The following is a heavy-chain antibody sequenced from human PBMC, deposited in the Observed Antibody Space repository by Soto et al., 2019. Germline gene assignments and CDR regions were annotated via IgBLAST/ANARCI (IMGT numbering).Heavy chain of an antibody. J-gene: IGHJ4*02. D-gene: IGHD1-26*01. Sequence: QVQLVESGGGVVQPGRSLRLSCAASGFTFSSYGMHWVRQAPGKGLEWVAVIWYGGSDKYYADSVKGRSTISRDNSKNTLYLQMNTLSAEDTAVYYCARAGLLLDYWGQGTLVTVSS. CDR2: IWYGGSDK. CDR3: ARAGLLLDY. CDR1: GFTFSSYG. V-gene: IGHV3-33*01.